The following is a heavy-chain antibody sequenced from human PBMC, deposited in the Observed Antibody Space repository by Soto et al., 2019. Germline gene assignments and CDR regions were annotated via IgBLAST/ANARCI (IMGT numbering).Heavy chain of an antibody. V-gene: IGHV3-21*01. J-gene: IGHJ5*02. Sequence: GGSLRLSCAASGFTFSSYSMNWVRQAPGKGLEWVSSISSSSSYIYYADSVKGRFTISRDNAKNSLYLQMNSLRAEDTAVYYCARVGGPYYDFWSGPSGFDPWGQGTLVTVSS. CDR1: GFTFSSYS. D-gene: IGHD3-3*01. CDR2: ISSSSSYI. CDR3: ARVGGPYYDFWSGPSGFDP.